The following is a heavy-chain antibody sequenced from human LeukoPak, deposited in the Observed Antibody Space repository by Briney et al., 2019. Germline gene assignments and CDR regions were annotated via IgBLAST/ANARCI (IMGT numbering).Heavy chain of an antibody. CDR2: ITDSGSSI. D-gene: IGHD3-9*01. CDR1: GFTFRDYN. J-gene: IGHJ6*02. CDR3: ARSIGLTGGGVDV. V-gene: IGHV3-11*01. Sequence: GGSLRLSCAASGFTFRDYNMNWVRQAPGQGLEWVSYITDSGSSIHYADSVNGRFTISRDNAKNSLYLQTNSLRAEDSAVYYCARSIGLTGGGVDVWGRGTTVTVSS.